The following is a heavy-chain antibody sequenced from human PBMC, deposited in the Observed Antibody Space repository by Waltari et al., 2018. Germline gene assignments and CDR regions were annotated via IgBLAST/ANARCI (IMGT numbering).Heavy chain of an antibody. CDR1: GGSISSSSYY. CDR2: IYYSGST. V-gene: IGHV4-39*07. CDR3: ARGLGYCSSTSCYGNFDY. Sequence: QLQLQESGPGLVKPSETLSLTCTVSGGSISSSSYYWGWIRQPPGKGLEWIGSIYYSGSTYYNPSLKCRVTISVDTSKNQFSLKLSSVTAADTAVYYCARGLGYCSSTSCYGNFDYWGQGTLVTVSS. D-gene: IGHD2-2*01. J-gene: IGHJ4*02.